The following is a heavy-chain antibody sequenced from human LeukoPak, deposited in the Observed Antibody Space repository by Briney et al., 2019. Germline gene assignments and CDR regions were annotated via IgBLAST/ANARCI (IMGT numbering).Heavy chain of an antibody. V-gene: IGHV3-53*05. Sequence: PGGSLRLSCAASEFTVNNNYTSWVRQAPGKGLEWVSTIYSAGSTNYADSAKGRFTISRDNSKNTMYLQMNSLRAEDTAVYYCARVIDFGTGLDYWGQGTLVTVSS. D-gene: IGHD1-14*01. CDR2: IYSAGST. CDR1: EFTVNNNY. J-gene: IGHJ4*02. CDR3: ARVIDFGTGLDY.